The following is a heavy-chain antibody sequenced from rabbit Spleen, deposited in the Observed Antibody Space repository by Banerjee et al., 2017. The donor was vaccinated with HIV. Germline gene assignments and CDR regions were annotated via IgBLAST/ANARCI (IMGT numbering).Heavy chain of an antibody. CDR3: ARGSATMTMVITGYYFNL. D-gene: IGHD2-1*01. J-gene: IGHJ4*01. CDR2: INTYTAKS. CDR1: GFSFSSSDY. Sequence: QSLEESGGDLVKPGASLTLTCTASGFSFSSSDYMCWVRQAPGKGLEWIACINTYTAKSVYASWAKGPFTISKTSSTTVTLQMTSLTAADTATYFCARGSATMTMVITGYYFNLWGQGTLVTVS. V-gene: IGHV1S40*01.